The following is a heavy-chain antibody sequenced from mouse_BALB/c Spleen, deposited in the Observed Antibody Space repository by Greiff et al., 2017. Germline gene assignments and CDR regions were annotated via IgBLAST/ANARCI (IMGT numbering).Heavy chain of an antibody. CDR3: ARGYDYDPYAMDY. V-gene: IGHV3-6*02. D-gene: IGHD2-4*01. CDR1: GYSITSGYY. Sequence: EVKVEESGPGLVKPSQSLSLTCSVTGYSITSGYYWNWIRQFPGNKLEWMGYISYDGSNNYNPSLKNRISITRDTSKNQFFLKLNSVTTEDTATYYCARGYDYDPYAMDYWGQGTSVTVSS. J-gene: IGHJ4*01. CDR2: ISYDGSN.